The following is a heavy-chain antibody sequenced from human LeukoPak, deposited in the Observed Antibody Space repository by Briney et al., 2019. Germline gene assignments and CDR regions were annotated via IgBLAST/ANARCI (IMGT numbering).Heavy chain of an antibody. CDR1: GYTFINYG. CDR3: ARVSVTLFGAVIILNAFDV. V-gene: IGHV1-18*01. Sequence: ASVKVSCKASGYTFINYGISWVRQAPGQGLEWMGWISRYTGNTNYALQLQGRVTMTTDTSTSTAYMELRSLRSDDTAVYYCARVSVTLFGAVIILNAFDVWGQGTMVTVSS. CDR2: ISRYTGNT. D-gene: IGHD3-3*01. J-gene: IGHJ3*01.